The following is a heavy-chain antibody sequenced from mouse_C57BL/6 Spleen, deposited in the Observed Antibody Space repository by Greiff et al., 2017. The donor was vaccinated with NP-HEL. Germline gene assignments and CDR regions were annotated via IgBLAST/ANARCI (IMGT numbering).Heavy chain of an antibody. D-gene: IGHD2-3*01. V-gene: IGHV1-69*01. CDR2: IDPSDSYT. CDR3: ARAYDGSPFDY. CDR1: GYTFTSYW. J-gene: IGHJ2*01. Sequence: VQLQESGAELVMPGASVKLSCKASGYTFTSYWMHWVKQRPGQGLEWIGEIDPSDSYTNYNQKFKGKSTLTVDKSSSTAYMPLSSLTSEDSAVYYCARAYDGSPFDYWGQGTTLTVSS.